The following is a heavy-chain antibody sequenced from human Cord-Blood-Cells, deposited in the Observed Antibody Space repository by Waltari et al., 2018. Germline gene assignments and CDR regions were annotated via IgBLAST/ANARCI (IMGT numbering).Heavy chain of an antibody. J-gene: IGHJ4*02. V-gene: IGHV4-39*01. CDR1: GGAISSSSNY. CDR2: IYYSGGN. CDR3: ARTDYDILGGHYLVDY. D-gene: IGHD3-9*01. Sequence: QLQLQDSGPRLVRPSETRSLTCTVSGGAISSSSNYWAWIRQPPGKWPEWNGSIYYSGGNYYTASRNSAVILSVDTYKNQFSLKLRSVSAAGTALYYCARTDYDILGGHYLVDYWGQGTLVTGSP.